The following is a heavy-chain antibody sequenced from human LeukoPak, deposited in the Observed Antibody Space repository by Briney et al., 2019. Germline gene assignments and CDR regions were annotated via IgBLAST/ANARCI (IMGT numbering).Heavy chain of an antibody. J-gene: IGHJ3*02. CDR3: ASERGIAAADKGEAYDAFDI. Sequence: ASVKVSCKASGYTFTGYYMHWVRQAPGQGLEWMGWINPNSGGTNYAQKFQGRVTMTRDTSISTAYMELSRLRSDDTAVYYCASERGIAAADKGEAYDAFDIWGQGTMVTVSS. V-gene: IGHV1-2*02. CDR1: GYTFTGYY. CDR2: INPNSGGT. D-gene: IGHD6-13*01.